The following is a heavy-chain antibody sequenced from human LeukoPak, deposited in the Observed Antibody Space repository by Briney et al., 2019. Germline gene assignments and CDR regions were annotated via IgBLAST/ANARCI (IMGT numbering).Heavy chain of an antibody. CDR1: GFTFSSYA. Sequence: PGGSLRLSCAASGFTFSSYAMSWVRQAPGKGLEWVSAISGSGGSTYYADSVKGRFTISRDNSKNTLYLQMNSLRAEDTAVYFCARNSADSCYSQIGLWGQGTLVTVSS. CDR2: ISGSGGST. CDR3: ARNSADSCYSQIGL. D-gene: IGHD2-15*01. J-gene: IGHJ4*02. V-gene: IGHV3-23*01.